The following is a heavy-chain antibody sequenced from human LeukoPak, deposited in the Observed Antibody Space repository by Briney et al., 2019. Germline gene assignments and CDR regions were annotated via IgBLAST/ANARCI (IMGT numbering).Heavy chain of an antibody. CDR2: INHSGST. V-gene: IGHV4-34*01. J-gene: IGHJ5*02. CDR1: GGSSSGYY. Sequence: SETLSLTCAVYGGSSSGYYWSWIRQPPGKGLEWIGEINHSGSTNYNPSLKSRVTISVDTSKNQFSLKLSSVTAADTAVYYCARESGANYYDSSGYYYSGLTGGRFDPWGQGTLVTVSS. CDR3: ARESGANYYDSSGYYYSGLTGGRFDP. D-gene: IGHD3-22*01.